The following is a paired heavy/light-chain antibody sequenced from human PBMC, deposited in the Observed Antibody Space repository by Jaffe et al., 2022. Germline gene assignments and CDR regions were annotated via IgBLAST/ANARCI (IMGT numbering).Heavy chain of an antibody. J-gene: IGHJ6*03. CDR1: GYSISSGYY. Sequence: QVQLQESGPGLEKPSETLSLTCAVSGYSISSGYYWGWIRQPPGKGLEWIGNIYHSGSTYYNPSLKSRVTISVDTSKNQFSLRLTSVTAADTAVYYCATGYNYYYMDVWGKGTTVTVSS. D-gene: IGHD2-2*02. CDR3: ATGYNYYYMDV. V-gene: IGHV4-38-2*01. CDR2: IYHSGST.
Light chain of an antibody. Sequence: SYELTQPLSVSVALGQTARISCERNNIGSRTVHWYQQKPGQAPVLVIYRDTNRPSGIPERFSGSNSGNTATLTISGAQAGDEADYYCQVWDSSTVVFGGGTKMTVL. CDR1: NIGSRT. CDR2: RDT. V-gene: IGLV3-9*01. CDR3: QVWDSSTVV. J-gene: IGLJ2*01.